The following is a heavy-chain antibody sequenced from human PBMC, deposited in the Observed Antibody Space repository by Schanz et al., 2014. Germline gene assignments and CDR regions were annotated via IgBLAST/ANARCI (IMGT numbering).Heavy chain of an antibody. D-gene: IGHD3-22*01. V-gene: IGHV4-34*01. J-gene: IGHJ4*02. Sequence: QVQLQQWGAGLLKASETLSLTCAVYGGSSSDCYWSWIRQPPGKGLEWIGEINHSGGTNYNPSLKSRVTMSVDTSKNQFSLILTSVTAADTAVYYCARGHSSGLIDYWGQGTLVTVSS. CDR2: INHSGGT. CDR3: ARGHSSGLIDY. CDR1: GGSSSDCY.